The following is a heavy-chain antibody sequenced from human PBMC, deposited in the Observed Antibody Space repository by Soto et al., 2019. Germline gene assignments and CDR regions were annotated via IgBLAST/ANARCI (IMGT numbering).Heavy chain of an antibody. Sequence: PSETLSLTCTVSGGSISSSYWSWIRQAPGKGLEWIGYISYSGSTNYNPSLKSRVTISLDTSKNQFSLRLSSVTAADTAVYYCASSWNYGLDFDYWGQGTLVTVSS. CDR2: ISYSGST. CDR1: GGSISSSY. D-gene: IGHD1-7*01. CDR3: ASSWNYGLDFDY. J-gene: IGHJ4*02. V-gene: IGHV4-59*01.